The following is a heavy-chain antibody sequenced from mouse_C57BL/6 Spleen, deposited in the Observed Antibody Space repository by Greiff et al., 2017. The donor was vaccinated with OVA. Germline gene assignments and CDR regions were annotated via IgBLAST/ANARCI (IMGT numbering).Heavy chain of an antibody. D-gene: IGHD1-1*01. V-gene: IGHV1-50*01. Sequence: QVQLQQSGAELVKPGASVKLSCKASGYTFTSYWMQWVKQRPGQGLEWIGELDPSDSYTNYNKKVKGKATWTVDTAASTAYMQLSSLTSEDSAVYDCARSTTVVATPFADWGQGTLVTVSA. CDR1: GYTFTSYW. J-gene: IGHJ3*01. CDR3: ARSTTVVATPFAD. CDR2: LDPSDSYT.